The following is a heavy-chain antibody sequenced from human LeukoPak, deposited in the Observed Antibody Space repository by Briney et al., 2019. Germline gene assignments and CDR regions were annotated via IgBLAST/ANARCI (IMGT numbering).Heavy chain of an antibody. Sequence: GGSLRLSCAASGFTFSSYWMSWVLQAPGKGLEWVANIKLDGSEKYYVDSVKGRFTISRDNAKNSLYLQMNSLRAEDTAVYYCARDNMITFGGVIVYLDYWGQGTLVTVSS. CDR2: IKLDGSEK. D-gene: IGHD3-16*02. J-gene: IGHJ4*02. CDR1: GFTFSSYW. V-gene: IGHV3-7*01. CDR3: ARDNMITFGGVIVYLDY.